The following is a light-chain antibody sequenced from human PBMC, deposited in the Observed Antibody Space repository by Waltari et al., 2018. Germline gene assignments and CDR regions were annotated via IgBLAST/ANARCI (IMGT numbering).Light chain of an antibody. CDR3: QSWDTGINV. CDR1: SGHTRYA. Sequence: QLVLTQPPSASASLGASVKLTCTLNSGHTRYAIAWHQQQPEQGPRFLMKLDRDGSHTKGDGIPDRFSGSSSGAERYLILSSLQSEDEADYYCQSWDTGINVFGGGTKLTVL. V-gene: IGLV4-69*01. CDR2: LDRDGSH. J-gene: IGLJ2*01.